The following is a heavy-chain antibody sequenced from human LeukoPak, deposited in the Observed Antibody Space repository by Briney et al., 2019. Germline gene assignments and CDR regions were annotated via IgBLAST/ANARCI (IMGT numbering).Heavy chain of an antibody. D-gene: IGHD4-11*01. CDR3: ARGATVTREIDY. V-gene: IGHV4-59*01. Sequence: SETLSLTCTVSGGSISSYYWSWIRQPPGKGLEWIGYIYYSGSTNYNPSLKSRVTISVDTSKNQFSLKLSSVTAADTAVYYCARGATVTREIDYWGQGTLVTVSS. CDR1: GGSISSYY. J-gene: IGHJ4*02. CDR2: IYYSGST.